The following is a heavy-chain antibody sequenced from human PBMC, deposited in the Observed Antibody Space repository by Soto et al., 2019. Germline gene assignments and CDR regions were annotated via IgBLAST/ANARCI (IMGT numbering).Heavy chain of an antibody. J-gene: IGHJ6*02. Sequence: SETLSLTCTVSGGSISSSSYYWSWIRQPPGKGLEWIGYIYYSGSTYYNPSLKSRVTISVDTSKNQFSLKLRSVTAADTAVYYCARDSMYYYGSGSYYTSDGMDVWGQGTTVTVSS. D-gene: IGHD3-10*01. CDR3: ARDSMYYYGSGSYYTSDGMDV. CDR1: GGSISSSSYY. CDR2: IYYSGST. V-gene: IGHV4-30-4*01.